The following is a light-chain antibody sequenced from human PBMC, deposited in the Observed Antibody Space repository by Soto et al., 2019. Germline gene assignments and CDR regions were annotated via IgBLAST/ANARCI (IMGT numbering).Light chain of an antibody. CDR3: QHYNSYSPTFT. CDR1: QSISSW. Sequence: DIQMTQSPSTLSASVGDRVTITCRASQSISSWLAWYQQKPGKAPKLLIYKASSLESGVASRFSGSGSGTEFTLTISSLKPDDFETYYCQHYNSYSPTFTFGPGTKVDIK. V-gene: IGKV1-5*03. J-gene: IGKJ3*01. CDR2: KAS.